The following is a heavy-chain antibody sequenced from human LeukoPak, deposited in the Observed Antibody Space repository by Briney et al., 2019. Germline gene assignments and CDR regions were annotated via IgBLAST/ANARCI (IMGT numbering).Heavy chain of an antibody. J-gene: IGHJ6*04. Sequence: DSGPTVVNPTQTLTLTCTFSGFSLSTSGMCVSWIRQPPGKALEWLALIDWDDDKYYSTSLKTRLTISKDTSKNQVVLTMTNMDPVDTATYYCARSTTVTTDSGMDVSGAETKVTVSS. CDR3: ARSTTVTTDSGMDV. CDR2: IDWDDDK. V-gene: IGHV2-70*01. CDR1: GFSLSTSGMC. D-gene: IGHD4-17*01.